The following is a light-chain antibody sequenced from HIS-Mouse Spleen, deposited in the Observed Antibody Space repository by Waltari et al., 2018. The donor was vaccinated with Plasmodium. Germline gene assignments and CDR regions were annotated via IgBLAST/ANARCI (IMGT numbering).Light chain of an antibody. V-gene: IGKV3-20*01. CDR2: GAS. CDR3: QQYGSSPLT. Sequence: IVLTQSPGTLSLSPGERATLSCRASQSVSSSYLAWYQQKPGQAPRLLIYGASSRDTGIPDRFSGSGSGTDFTLTISRLEPEDFAVYYCQQYGSSPLTFGGGTKVEIE. J-gene: IGKJ4*01. CDR1: QSVSSSY.